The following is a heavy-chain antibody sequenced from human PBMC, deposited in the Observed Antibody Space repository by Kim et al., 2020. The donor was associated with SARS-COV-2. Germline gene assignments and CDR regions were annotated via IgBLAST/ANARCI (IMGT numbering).Heavy chain of an antibody. J-gene: IGHJ4*02. CDR1: GFTFDDYG. Sequence: GWSLRLSCAASGFTFDDYGMSWVRQVPGKGVEWVSGINRNGDDTGYGDSVKGRFSISRDNRKNSLYLQMNSLRAEDTALYHCVRGYAGGPFDFWGQGALVTVSS. D-gene: IGHD3-16*01. V-gene: IGHV3-20*01. CDR2: INRNGDDT. CDR3: VRGYAGGPFDF.